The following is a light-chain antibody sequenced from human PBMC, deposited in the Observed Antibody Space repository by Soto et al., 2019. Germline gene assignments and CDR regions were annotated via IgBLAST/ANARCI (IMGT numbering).Light chain of an antibody. V-gene: IGKV1D-12*01. Sequence: DIQMTQSPSSGSASVGDRVIISFRVSQDIDRWLAWFQHKPGKAPKLLISTASSLQSGVPSRFSGSGSGTDFTPTIASLQFEDFATYYCLQSDTYPYTFGLGTMLEIK. J-gene: IGKJ2*01. CDR1: QDIDRW. CDR3: LQSDTYPYT. CDR2: TAS.